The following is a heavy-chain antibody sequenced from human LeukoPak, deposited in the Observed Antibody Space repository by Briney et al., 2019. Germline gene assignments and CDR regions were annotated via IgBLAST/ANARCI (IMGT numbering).Heavy chain of an antibody. J-gene: IGHJ6*03. CDR1: GYTFTGYY. CDR3: ARADGWELLRPHYYYYMDV. CDR2: INPNSGGT. Sequence: ASVKVSCKASGYTFTGYYMHWVRQAPGQGLEWMGWINPNSGGTNYAQKFQGRVTMTRDTSISTAYMELSRLRSDDTAVYYCARADGWELLRPHYYYYMDVWGKGTTVTVSS. D-gene: IGHD1-26*01. V-gene: IGHV1-2*02.